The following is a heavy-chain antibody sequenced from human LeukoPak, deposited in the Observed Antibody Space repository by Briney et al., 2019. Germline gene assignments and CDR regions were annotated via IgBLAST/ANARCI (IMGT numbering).Heavy chain of an antibody. Sequence: SETLSLTCTVSGGSISGQYWSLIRQPPGKGLEWIGYIYYTGITKYNPSLKSRVTISVDTSKNQFSLRLTSVTAAETAVYYCARHGYSGSYFDYWGQGTLVTVSS. CDR1: GGSISGQY. CDR3: ARHGYSGSYFDY. CDR2: IYYTGIT. J-gene: IGHJ4*02. D-gene: IGHD1-26*01. V-gene: IGHV4-59*08.